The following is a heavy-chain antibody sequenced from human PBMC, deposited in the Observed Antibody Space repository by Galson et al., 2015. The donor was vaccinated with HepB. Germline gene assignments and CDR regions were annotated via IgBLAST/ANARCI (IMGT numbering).Heavy chain of an antibody. D-gene: IGHD2-21*02. V-gene: IGHV3-30*18. CDR1: EFTFSSYG. CDR2: ISYDGSDT. J-gene: IGHJ4*02. Sequence: SLRLSCAASEFTFSSYGMHWVRQAPGKGLEWVAIISYDGSDTYYADSVKGRFTISRDNSKNTLYLQMNSLRAEDTAVYYCAKRQSCVGDCFYLDYWGQGTLVTVSS. CDR3: AKRQSCVGDCFYLDY.